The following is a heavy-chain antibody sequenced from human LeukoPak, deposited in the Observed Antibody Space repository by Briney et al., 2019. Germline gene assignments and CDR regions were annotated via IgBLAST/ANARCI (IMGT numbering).Heavy chain of an antibody. CDR2: MNPNTGDT. CDR1: GYTFTSYE. CDR3: ARGVINPEYCSGGHCYRPV. V-gene: IGHV1-8*01. Sequence: GASVKVSCKASGYTFTSYEINWVRQATGQGLEWMGWMNPNTGDTGYAQKFQGRVTMTSDTSISTAYLELSSLRSEDTAVYYCARGVINPEYCSGGHCYRPVWGQGTTVTVSS. J-gene: IGHJ6*02. D-gene: IGHD2-15*01.